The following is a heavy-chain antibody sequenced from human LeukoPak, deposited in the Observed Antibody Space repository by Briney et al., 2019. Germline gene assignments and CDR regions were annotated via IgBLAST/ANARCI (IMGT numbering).Heavy chain of an antibody. J-gene: IGHJ3*01. CDR3: ARAGGSRYGYAFDV. Sequence: PGESLRLSCVASGFTFSDYGMHWVPQAPGKGLEWVAVIWHDGSNKYYADSVKGRFTISRDNSENTLYLQMNSLRVEDTALFYCARAGGSRYGYAFDVWGQGTLVTVSS. V-gene: IGHV3-33*01. CDR2: IWHDGSNK. CDR1: GFTFSDYG. D-gene: IGHD5-12*01.